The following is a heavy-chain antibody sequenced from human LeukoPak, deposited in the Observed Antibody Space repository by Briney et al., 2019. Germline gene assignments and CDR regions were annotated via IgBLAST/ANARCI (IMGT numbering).Heavy chain of an antibody. CDR1: GGSISSGSYY. V-gene: IGHV4-39*07. CDR2: IYYSGST. Sequence: SETLSLTCTVSGGSISSGSYYWGWIRQPPGKGLEWIGNIYYSGSTYYNPSLKSRVTISVDTSKNQFSLKLSSVTAADTAVYYCARDHLTLYYYGSGSYLDYWGQGTLVTVSS. CDR3: ARDHLTLYYYGSGSYLDY. D-gene: IGHD3-10*01. J-gene: IGHJ4*02.